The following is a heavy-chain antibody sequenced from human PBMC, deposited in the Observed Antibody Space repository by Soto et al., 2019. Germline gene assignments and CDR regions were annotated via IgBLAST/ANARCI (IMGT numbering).Heavy chain of an antibody. V-gene: IGHV4-4*02. J-gene: IGHJ6*02. Sequence: VQLQESGPGLLKPSGTLSLTCAVSGGSVKSNNWWFWVRQYQGKWLEWIGAIHHRESTNFNPSLKSRVTISVDRSKNEVSLKVNSVTAADTAVYYCGCRVEDISYDYYGMDVWGQGTTVTVSS. CDR3: GCRVEDISYDYYGMDV. D-gene: IGHD2-15*01. CDR2: IHHREST. CDR1: GGSVKSNNW.